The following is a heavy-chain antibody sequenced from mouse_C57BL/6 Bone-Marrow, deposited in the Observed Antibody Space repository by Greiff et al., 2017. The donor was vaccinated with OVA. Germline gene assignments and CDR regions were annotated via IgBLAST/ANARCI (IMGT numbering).Heavy chain of an antibody. D-gene: IGHD1-1*01. CDR3: ARQEYTTVCDY. J-gene: IGHJ2*01. V-gene: IGHV1-19*01. CDR2: INPYNGGT. CDR1: GYTFTDYY. Sequence: VQLQQSGPVLVKPGASVKMSCKASGYTFTDYYMNWVKQSHGKSLEWIGVINPYNGGTSYNQKFKGKATLTVDKSSSTAYMELNSLTSEDSAVNYCARQEYTTVCDYWGQGTTLTVSS.